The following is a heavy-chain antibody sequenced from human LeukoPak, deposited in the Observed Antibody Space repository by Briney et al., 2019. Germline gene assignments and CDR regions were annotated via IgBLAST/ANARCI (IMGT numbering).Heavy chain of an antibody. V-gene: IGHV3-21*01. CDR2: ISSSSSYI. J-gene: IGHJ5*02. CDR1: GFTFSSYS. D-gene: IGHD3-22*01. Sequence: PGGSLRLSCAASGFTFSSYSMNWIRQAPGKGLEWDSSISSSSSYIYYADSVKGRFTISRDNAKNSLYLQMNSLRAEDTAVYYCARDHADSSGYYYPNWFDPWGQGTLVTVSS. CDR3: ARDHADSSGYYYPNWFDP.